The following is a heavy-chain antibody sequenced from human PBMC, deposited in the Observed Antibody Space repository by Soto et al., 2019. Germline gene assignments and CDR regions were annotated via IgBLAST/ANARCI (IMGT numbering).Heavy chain of an antibody. CDR1: GGSISSSSYY. V-gene: IGHV4-39*01. CDR3: ARHVRGAAAGIRHYYFDY. CDR2: IYYSGST. D-gene: IGHD6-13*01. Sequence: TSETLSLTCTVSGGSISSSSYYWGWIRQPPGKGLEWIGSIYYSGSTYYNPSLKSRVTISVDTSKNRFSLKLSSVTAADTAVYYCARHVRGAAAGIRHYYFDYWGQGTLVTVSS. J-gene: IGHJ4*02.